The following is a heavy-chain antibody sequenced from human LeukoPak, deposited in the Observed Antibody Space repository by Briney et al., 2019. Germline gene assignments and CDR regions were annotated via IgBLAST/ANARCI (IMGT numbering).Heavy chain of an antibody. CDR1: GGTFSSYA. CDR3: ARGPYGDYANYYYYGMDA. D-gene: IGHD4-17*01. V-gene: IGHV1-69*04. CDR2: IIPILGIA. Sequence: GASVKVSCKASGGTFSSYAISWVRQAPGQGLEWMGRIIPILGIANYAQKFQGRVTITADKSTSTAYMELSSLRSEDTAVYYCARGPYGDYANYYYYGMDAWGQGTTVTVSS. J-gene: IGHJ6*02.